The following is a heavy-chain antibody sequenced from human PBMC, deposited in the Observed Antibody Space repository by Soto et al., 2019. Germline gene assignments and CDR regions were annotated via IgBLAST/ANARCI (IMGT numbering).Heavy chain of an antibody. J-gene: IGHJ4*01. CDR2: ISSSGKTT. Sequence: PGGSLRLSCAASGFIFSKYTMSWVRQAPGKGLEWVSGISSSGKTTYYADSVKGRFTISRDNSNNTLYLQINSLRAEATAVYYYAKGLDYCDSSSNTYFAYWGHGTRVTVSS. CDR3: AKGLDYCDSSSNTYFAY. CDR1: GFIFSKYT. V-gene: IGHV3-23*01. D-gene: IGHD3-22*01.